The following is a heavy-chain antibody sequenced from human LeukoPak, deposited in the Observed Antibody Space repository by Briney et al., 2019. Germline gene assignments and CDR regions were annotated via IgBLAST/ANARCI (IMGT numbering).Heavy chain of an antibody. Sequence: SVKVSCKASGGTFSSYAISWVRQAPGQGLEWMGGIIPIFGTANYAQKFQGRVTITADESTSTAYMELSSLRSEDTAVYYCAARDIVVVPAAPHDAFDIWGQGTMVTVSS. CDR2: IIPIFGTA. D-gene: IGHD2-2*01. CDR1: GGTFSSYA. CDR3: AARDIVVVPAAPHDAFDI. J-gene: IGHJ3*02. V-gene: IGHV1-69*13.